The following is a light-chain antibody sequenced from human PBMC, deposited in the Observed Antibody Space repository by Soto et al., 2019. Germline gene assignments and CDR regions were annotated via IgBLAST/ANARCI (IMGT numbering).Light chain of an antibody. V-gene: IGKV3-15*01. CDR3: QQLNSYPIT. CDR2: GAS. CDR1: QSVSSD. Sequence: EIVMTQSPATLPVSPGERATLSCRASQSVSSDLAWYQQKAGQAPRLLIYGASTRATDIPARFSGSGSGTEFTLTISSLQSEDFAIYYCQQLNSYPITFGQGTLLEIK. J-gene: IGKJ5*01.